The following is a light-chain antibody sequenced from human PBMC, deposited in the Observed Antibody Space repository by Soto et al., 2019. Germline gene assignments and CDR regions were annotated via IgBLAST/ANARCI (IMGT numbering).Light chain of an antibody. CDR1: QSDGSNF. CDR2: ASV. CDR3: HLYSTPPP. Sequence: ELVLTQSPGSLSLSPGERATLSFETIQSDGSNFVAWYQHKPGQAPRLLIYASVQRATGIPDRFSGSASGTDFPLTINRLEPYDFAVYYCHLYSTPPPFGQGTRLENK. J-gene: IGKJ5*01. V-gene: IGKV3-20*01.